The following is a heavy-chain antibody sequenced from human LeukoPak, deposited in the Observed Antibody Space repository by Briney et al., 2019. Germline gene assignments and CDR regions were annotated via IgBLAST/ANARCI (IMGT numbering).Heavy chain of an antibody. V-gene: IGHV3-48*04. CDR1: GFTFSSYS. CDR2: ISSSSSTI. D-gene: IGHD3-22*01. Sequence: GGSLRLSCAASGFTFSSYSMNWVRQAPGKGLEWVSYISSSSSTIYYADSVKGRFTISRDNAKNSLYLQMNSLRAEDTAVYYCARMPLYSSGSVTRFDYWGQGTLVTVSS. CDR3: ARMPLYSSGSVTRFDY. J-gene: IGHJ4*02.